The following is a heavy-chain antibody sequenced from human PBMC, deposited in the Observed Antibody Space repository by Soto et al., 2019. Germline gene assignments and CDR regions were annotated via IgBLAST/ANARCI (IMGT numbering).Heavy chain of an antibody. V-gene: IGHV1-69*13. CDR2: IIPIFGTA. J-gene: IGHJ4*02. Sequence: ASVKVSCKASGGTFSSYAISWVRQAPGQGLEWMGGIIPIFGTANYAQKFQGRVTITADESTSTAYMELSSLRSEDTAVYCCAKGYYGSGSYRGFDYWGQGTLVTVSS. D-gene: IGHD3-10*01. CDR1: GGTFSSYA. CDR3: AKGYYGSGSYRGFDY.